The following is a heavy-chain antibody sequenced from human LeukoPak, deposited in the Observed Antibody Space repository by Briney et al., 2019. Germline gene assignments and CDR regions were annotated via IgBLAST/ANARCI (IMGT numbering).Heavy chain of an antibody. D-gene: IGHD6-19*01. Sequence: SETLSLTCTVSGGSISSYYWSWIRQPAGKGLEWIGRIYTSGSTNYNPSLKSRVTMSVDTSKNQFSLKLSSVTAADTAVYYCARGLLNRSVAGRLWAFDIWGQGTMVTVSS. CDR3: ARGLLNRSVAGRLWAFDI. J-gene: IGHJ3*02. CDR1: GGSISSYY. V-gene: IGHV4-4*07. CDR2: IYTSGST.